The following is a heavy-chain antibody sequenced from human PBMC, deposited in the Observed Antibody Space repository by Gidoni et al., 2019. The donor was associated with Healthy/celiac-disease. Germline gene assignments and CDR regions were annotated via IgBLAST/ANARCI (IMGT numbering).Heavy chain of an antibody. CDR1: GFTFSSYA. CDR2: MSGSGGST. J-gene: IGHJ4*02. D-gene: IGHD5-12*01. CDR3: AKLRIPVATIPYYFDY. Sequence: EVQLLESGGGLVQPGGSLRLSCAASGFTFSSYAMSWVRQAPGKGLEWVSAMSGSGGSTYYADSVKGRFTISRDNSKNTLYLQMNSLRAEDTAVYYCAKLRIPVATIPYYFDYWGQGTLVTVSS. V-gene: IGHV3-23*01.